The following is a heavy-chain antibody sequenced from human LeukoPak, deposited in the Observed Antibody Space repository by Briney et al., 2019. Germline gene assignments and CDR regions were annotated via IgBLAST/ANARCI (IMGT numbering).Heavy chain of an antibody. CDR2: ISGSGGST. D-gene: IGHD6-6*01. Sequence: GGSLRLSCAASGFTFSSYAMSWVRQAPGKGLEWVSAISGSGGSTYYADSVKGRFTISRDNSKNTLYLQMDSLRAEDTAVYYCAKRPSGIAARYWFDPWGQGTLVTVSS. J-gene: IGHJ5*02. CDR3: AKRPSGIAARYWFDP. V-gene: IGHV3-23*01. CDR1: GFTFSSYA.